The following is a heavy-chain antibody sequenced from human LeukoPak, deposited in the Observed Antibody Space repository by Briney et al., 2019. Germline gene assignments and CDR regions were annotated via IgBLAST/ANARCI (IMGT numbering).Heavy chain of an antibody. Sequence: GESLKISCKGSGYSFTSYWIGWVRQMPGKGLEWMGIIYPGDSDTRYSPSFQGQVTISADKSISTAYLQWSSLKAPDTAMYYCARVYDSSGYLAYYFDYWGQGTLVTVSS. CDR2: IYPGDSDT. CDR1: GYSFTSYW. J-gene: IGHJ4*02. CDR3: ARVYDSSGYLAYYFDY. D-gene: IGHD3-22*01. V-gene: IGHV5-51*01.